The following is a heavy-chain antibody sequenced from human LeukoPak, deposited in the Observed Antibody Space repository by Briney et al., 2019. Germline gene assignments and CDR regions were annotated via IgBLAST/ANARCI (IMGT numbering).Heavy chain of an antibody. J-gene: IGHJ3*02. V-gene: IGHV4-39*07. CDR3: ARLSITMVRGVIDAFDI. CDR2: IYYSGST. Sequence: PSETLSLTCTVSGGSISSSSYYWGWIRQPPGKGLEWIGSIYYSGSTYYNPSLKSRVTISVDTSKNQFSLKLSSVTAADTAVYYCARLSITMVRGVIDAFDIWGQGTMVTVSS. CDR1: GGSISSSSYY. D-gene: IGHD3-10*01.